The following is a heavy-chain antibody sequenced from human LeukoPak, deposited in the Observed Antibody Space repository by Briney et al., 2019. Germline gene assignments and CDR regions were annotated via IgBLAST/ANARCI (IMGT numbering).Heavy chain of an antibody. V-gene: IGHV3-33*01. CDR1: GFTFSSYG. D-gene: IGHD3-10*01. CDR2: IWYDGSNK. Sequence: PGGSLRLSCAASGFTFSSYGMHWVRQAPGKGLEWVAVIWYDGSNKYYADSVKGRFTISRDNSKNTLYLQMNSLRAEDTAVYYCARDGSGIWTLNYYYGMDVWGQGTTVTVSS. CDR3: ARDGSGIWTLNYYYGMDV. J-gene: IGHJ6*02.